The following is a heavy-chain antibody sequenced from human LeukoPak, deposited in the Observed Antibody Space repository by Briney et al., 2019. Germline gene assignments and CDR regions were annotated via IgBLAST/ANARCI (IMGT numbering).Heavy chain of an antibody. CDR2: ISGSGGST. CDR3: AKRETTLWFDP. J-gene: IGHJ5*02. V-gene: IGHV3-23*01. D-gene: IGHD2/OR15-2a*01. CDR1: GFTLSNYA. Sequence: GALGLSRAASGFTLSNYAMSWVRQAPGEGLGGVSAISGSGGSTYYADSVKGWFTISRDNSKNTLHLQMNSLRAEDAAVYYCAKRETTLWFDPWGQGTLVTVSS.